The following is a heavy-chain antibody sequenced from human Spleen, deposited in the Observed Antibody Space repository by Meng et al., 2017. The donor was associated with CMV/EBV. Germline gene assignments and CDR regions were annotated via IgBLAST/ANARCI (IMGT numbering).Heavy chain of an antibody. Sequence: GSLRLSCTVSGGSISSYYWSWIRQPPGKGLEWIGYIYYSGSTNYNPSLKSRVTISVDTSKNQFSLKLSSVTAADTAVYYCARLAPSYSSSWQSYYYYYGMDVWGQGTTVTVSS. V-gene: IGHV4-59*01. CDR1: GGSISSYY. CDR3: ARLAPSYSSSWQSYYYYYGMDV. D-gene: IGHD6-6*01. CDR2: IYYSGST. J-gene: IGHJ6*02.